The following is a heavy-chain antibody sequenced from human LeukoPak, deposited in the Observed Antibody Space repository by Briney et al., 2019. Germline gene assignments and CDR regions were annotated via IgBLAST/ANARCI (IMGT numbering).Heavy chain of an antibody. CDR1: GFTFSSYG. D-gene: IGHD3-22*01. J-gene: IGHJ4*02. V-gene: IGHV3-30*02. Sequence: PGGSLRLSCAASGFTFSSYGMHWVRQAPGKGLEWVAFIRYDGSNKYYADSVKGRFTISRDNSKNTLYLQMNSLRAEDTAVYYCARDQSDYYDSSGYYNWGQGTLVTVSS. CDR3: ARDQSDYYDSSGYYN. CDR2: IRYDGSNK.